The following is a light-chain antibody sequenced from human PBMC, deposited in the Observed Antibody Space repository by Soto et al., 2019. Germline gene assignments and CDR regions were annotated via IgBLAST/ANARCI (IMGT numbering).Light chain of an antibody. CDR2: GSS. V-gene: IGKV3-20*01. J-gene: IGKJ2*01. Sequence: EVVLTQSPGTLSLSPGERATLSCRASKSVSNNYFAWYQQKPGQDPRLLIFGSSDRATGIPDRFSGRGSGTDFTLTISRLEPEDFAVYYCQQYGSSHPYTCGQGTKLEIK. CDR3: QQYGSSHPYT. CDR1: KSVSNNY.